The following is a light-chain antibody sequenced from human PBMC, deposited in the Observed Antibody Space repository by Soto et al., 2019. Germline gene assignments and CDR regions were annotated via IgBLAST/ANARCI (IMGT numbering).Light chain of an antibody. CDR3: QNYKSAPFT. CDR1: QGISYY. CDR2: AAS. J-gene: IGKJ3*01. V-gene: IGKV1-27*01. Sequence: DIQMTQSPPSLSASVGDSVTITCRASQGISYYLAWYQQRPGKVPKLLVYAASTLQSGVPTRFIGGGSGTDCSLTINSLQPEDFGTYYCQNYKSAPFTCGPGTKVDL.